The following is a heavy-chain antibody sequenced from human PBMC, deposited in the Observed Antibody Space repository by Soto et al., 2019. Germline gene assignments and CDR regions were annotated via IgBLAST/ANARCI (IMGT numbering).Heavy chain of an antibody. CDR1: GYAFTSYG. CDR3: ARYPLMVYAIEYFDY. CDR2: ISAYNGNT. V-gene: IGHV1-18*01. Sequence: GASVKVSCKDSGYAFTSYGISWVRQAPGQGLEWMGWISAYNGNTNYAQKLQGRVTMTTDTSTSTAYMELRSLRSDDTAVYYCARYPLMVYAIEYFDYWGQGTLVTVS. J-gene: IGHJ4*02. D-gene: IGHD2-8*01.